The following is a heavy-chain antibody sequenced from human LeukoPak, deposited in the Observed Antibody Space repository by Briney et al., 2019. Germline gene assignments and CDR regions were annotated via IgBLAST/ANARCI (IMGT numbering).Heavy chain of an antibody. CDR3: ASDIVATSGDF. CDR2: ITSSGDDI. V-gene: IGHV3-11*01. J-gene: IGHJ4*02. D-gene: IGHD5-12*01. Sequence: GGSLRLSCAASGFTFSDYYMSWIRQAPGKGLEWVAYITSSGDDIYYADSVKGRFTIPRDNAKNALFLRMSSLRVEDTATYYCASDIVATSGDFWGQGTLVSVSS. CDR1: GFTFSDYY.